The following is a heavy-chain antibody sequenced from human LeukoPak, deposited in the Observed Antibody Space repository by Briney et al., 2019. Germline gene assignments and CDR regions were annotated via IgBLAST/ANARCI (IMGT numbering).Heavy chain of an antibody. CDR3: ARDHNLGWCSGGSCYTNYYYYGMDV. V-gene: IGHV3-30-3*01. D-gene: IGHD2-15*01. CDR2: ISYDGSNE. CDR1: GFTFSSYA. Sequence: GGSLRLSCAASGFTFSSYAMHWVRQAPGKGLEWVAVISYDGSNEYYADSVKGRFTISSDNSKNTLYLQMNSLRAEDTAVYYCARDHNLGWCSGGSCYTNYYYYGMDVWGQGTTVTVSS. J-gene: IGHJ6*02.